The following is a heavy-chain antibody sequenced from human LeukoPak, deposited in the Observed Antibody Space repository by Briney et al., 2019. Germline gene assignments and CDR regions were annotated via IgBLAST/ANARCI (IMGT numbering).Heavy chain of an antibody. CDR1: VYTFTNYY. V-gene: IGHV1-46*01. CDR3: ARDYDYGGNSGWFDP. CDR2: INPSGGST. D-gene: IGHD4-23*01. J-gene: IGHJ5*02. Sequence: ASVKVSCTASVYTFTNYYMHWVRQAPGQGREWMGIINPSGGSTSYAQKFQGRVTMTRDTSTSTVYMELSSLRSEDTAVYYCARDYDYGGNSGWFDPWGQGTLVTVSS.